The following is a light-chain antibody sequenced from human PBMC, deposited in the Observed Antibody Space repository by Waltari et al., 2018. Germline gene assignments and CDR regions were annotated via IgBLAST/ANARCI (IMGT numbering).Light chain of an antibody. V-gene: IGKV3-11*01. J-gene: IGKJ4*01. CDR3: QQRDSWPLT. Sequence: ELVLTQSPATLSLSPGERAALSCRASQNVGSQLAWYQQRPGQAPRCLIDEVSNRATGIPARFSGSGSGTDFTLTISSLEPEDFAVYYCQQRDSWPLTFGGGTKVEIK. CDR1: QNVGSQ. CDR2: EVS.